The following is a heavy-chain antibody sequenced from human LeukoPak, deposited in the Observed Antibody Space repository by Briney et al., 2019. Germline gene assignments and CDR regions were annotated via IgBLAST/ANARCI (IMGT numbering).Heavy chain of an antibody. J-gene: IGHJ4*02. CDR1: GFTFNDYY. CDR2: ISSSGSAI. Sequence: PGGSLRLSFAASGFTFNDYYMSWIRQAPGKGLEWVSYISSSGSAIYYADSVKGRSTISRDNAKNSLYLQMNSLRAEDTAVYYCARDGSGWPFDYWGQGTLVTVSS. D-gene: IGHD6-19*01. V-gene: IGHV3-11*01. CDR3: ARDGSGWPFDY.